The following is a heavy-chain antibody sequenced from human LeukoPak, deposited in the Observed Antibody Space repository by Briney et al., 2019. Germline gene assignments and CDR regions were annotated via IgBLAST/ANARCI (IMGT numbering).Heavy chain of an antibody. CDR1: GFTFDDYA. CDR2: INWNGDNT. J-gene: IGHJ4*02. Sequence: GGSLRLSCAASGFTFDDYAMSWVRRAPGKGLEWGSGINWNGDNTGSADSVKGRFTISRDNAKNSLYLEMNSLRAEDTALYYCAAKYSGNWEFDYWGQGTLVTVSS. CDR3: AAKYSGNWEFDY. V-gene: IGHV3-20*04. D-gene: IGHD1-26*01.